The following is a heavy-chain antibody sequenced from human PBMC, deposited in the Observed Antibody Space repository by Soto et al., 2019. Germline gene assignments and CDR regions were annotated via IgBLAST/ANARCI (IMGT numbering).Heavy chain of an antibody. CDR1: GDSVSSNSAA. J-gene: IGHJ4*02. CDR2: TYYRSKWYN. V-gene: IGHV6-1*01. D-gene: IGHD5-18*01. CDR3: ARARGYSYGYALFDY. Sequence: PSQTLSLTCAISGDSVSSNSAAWNWIRQSPSRGLEWLGRTYYRSKWYNDYAVSVKSRITISPDTSKNQFSLQLNSVTPDDTAVYYCARARGYSYGYALFDYWGQGTLVTVSS.